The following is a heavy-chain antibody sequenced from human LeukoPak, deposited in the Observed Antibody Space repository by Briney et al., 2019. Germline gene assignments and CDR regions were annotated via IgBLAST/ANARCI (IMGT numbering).Heavy chain of an antibody. CDR2: TIPIFGTA. CDR3: ASQERPYYDFWSGYYPFDY. V-gene: IGHV1-69*13. D-gene: IGHD3-3*01. Sequence: SVKVSCKASGGTFSSYAISWVRQAPGQGLEWMGGTIPIFGTANYAQKFQGRVTITADESTSTAYMELSSLRSEDTAVYYCASQERPYYDFWSGYYPFDYWGQGTLVTVSS. J-gene: IGHJ4*02. CDR1: GGTFSSYA.